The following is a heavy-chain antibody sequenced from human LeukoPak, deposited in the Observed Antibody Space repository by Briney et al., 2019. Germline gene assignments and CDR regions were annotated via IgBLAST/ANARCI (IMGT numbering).Heavy chain of an antibody. Sequence: SETLSLTCTVSGGSISSYYWSWIRQPPGKGLEWIGYIYYSGSTNYNPSLKSRVTISVDTSKNQFSLKLSSVTAADTAVYYCARVSGYYDNFFDYWGQGTLVTVSS. CDR3: ARVSGYYDNFFDY. D-gene: IGHD3-22*01. J-gene: IGHJ4*02. V-gene: IGHV4-59*01. CDR2: IYYSGST. CDR1: GGSISSYY.